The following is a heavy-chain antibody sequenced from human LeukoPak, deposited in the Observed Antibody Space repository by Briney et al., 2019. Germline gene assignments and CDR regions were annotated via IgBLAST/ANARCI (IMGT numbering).Heavy chain of an antibody. CDR1: GFTFSSYA. J-gene: IGHJ5*02. CDR3: AKSGILGAIFRYGFDP. CDR2: ISGSGGNT. Sequence: SGGSLRLSCAASGFTFSSYAMNWVRQAPGKGLEWVSSISGSGGNTYYADSVKGRFTISRDNSKNTLYLQTNSLRAEDTAVYYCAKSGILGAIFRYGFDPWGQGTLVTVSS. V-gene: IGHV3-23*01. D-gene: IGHD1-26*01.